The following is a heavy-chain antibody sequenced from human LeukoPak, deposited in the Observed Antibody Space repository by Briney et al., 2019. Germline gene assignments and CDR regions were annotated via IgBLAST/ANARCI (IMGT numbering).Heavy chain of an antibody. CDR1: GFTFINYG. D-gene: IGHD2-2*01. CDR2: IRYDGSNK. CDR3: AKVVTGYCSTTSCPFDS. J-gene: IGHJ4*02. V-gene: IGHV3-30*02. Sequence: GGSLRLSCSASGFTFINYGMHWVRQAPGKWLEWVAFIRYDGSNKYYADSVKGRFTISRDNSKNMLYLQMNSLRTEDTAVYYCAKVVTGYCSTTSCPFDSWGQGTLVTVSS.